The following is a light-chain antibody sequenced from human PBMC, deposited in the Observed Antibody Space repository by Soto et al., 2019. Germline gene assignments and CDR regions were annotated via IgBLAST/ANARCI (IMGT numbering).Light chain of an antibody. CDR3: AVWDDSLTGVV. V-gene: IGLV1-47*01. CDR2: TNN. Sequence: QAVVTQPPSASGTPGQTVTISCSGSGSNIGSNYVYWYQQLPGTAPKLLIYTNNQRPSGVPDRFSGSKSGTSASASLAISGLRSEDEADYYCAVWDDSLTGVVFGGGTKLTVL. J-gene: IGLJ2*01. CDR1: GSNIGSNY.